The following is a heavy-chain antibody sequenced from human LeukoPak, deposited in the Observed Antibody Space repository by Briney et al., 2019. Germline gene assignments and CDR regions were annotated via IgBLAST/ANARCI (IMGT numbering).Heavy chain of an antibody. CDR3: ARHWGHNFYYGLGV. CDR1: SGSIRDKYY. J-gene: IGHJ6*02. CDR2: QYYGSHT. Sequence: SETLSLTCSVSSGSIRDKYYWGWIRQPPGKGLEWIASQYYGSHTYYTPSLESRVTISLDTSRNQFSLQLRSVTAADTAVYYCARHWGHNFYYGLGVWGQGTSVIVAS. V-gene: IGHV4-39*01. D-gene: IGHD3-16*01.